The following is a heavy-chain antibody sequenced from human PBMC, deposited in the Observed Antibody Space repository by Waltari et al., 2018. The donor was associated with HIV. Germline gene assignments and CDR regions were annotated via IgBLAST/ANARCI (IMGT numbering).Heavy chain of an antibody. CDR3: ARHGFKSSGGDYTGRSGNWFDP. CDR2: ISHRGRT. CDR1: GGSFSNYY. D-gene: IGHD4-17*01. V-gene: IGHV4-34*01. J-gene: IGHJ5*02. Sequence: QVQLQQWGAGLLKPSETLSLTCAVYGGSFSNYYWSWIRQPPGKGLEWMGEISHRGRTNYKRSHNSRLTISVDTAQKQFALNVTSVTGADTAVYYCARHGFKSSGGDYTGRSGNWFDPWGQGTLVTVSS.